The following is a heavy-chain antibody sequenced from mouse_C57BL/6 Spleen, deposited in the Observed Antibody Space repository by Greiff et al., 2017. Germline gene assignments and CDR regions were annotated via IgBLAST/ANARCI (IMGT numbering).Heavy chain of an antibody. Sequence: QVQLKQSGPELVKPGASVKISCKASGYAFSSSWMNWVKQRPGKGLEWIGRIYPGDGDTNYNGKFKGKATLTADKSSSTAYMQLSSLTSEDSAVYFCAREPYYSNHWYFDVWGTGTTVTVSS. D-gene: IGHD2-5*01. CDR2: IYPGDGDT. CDR3: AREPYYSNHWYFDV. J-gene: IGHJ1*03. V-gene: IGHV1-82*01. CDR1: GYAFSSSW.